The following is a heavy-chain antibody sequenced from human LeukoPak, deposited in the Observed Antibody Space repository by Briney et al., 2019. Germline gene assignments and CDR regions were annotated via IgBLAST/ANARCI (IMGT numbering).Heavy chain of an antibody. CDR2: ISDSGGST. J-gene: IGHJ4*02. D-gene: IGHD3-22*01. V-gene: IGHV3-23*01. CDR3: AKEEVVPPEYFDY. CDR1: GFTFSSYA. Sequence: PGGSLRLSCVASGFTFSSYALNWVRQTPGKGLEWVSAISDSGGSTYYADSVKGRFTISRDNSKNTLYLQMNSLRAEDTAVYYCAKEEVVPPEYFDYWGQGTLVTVSS.